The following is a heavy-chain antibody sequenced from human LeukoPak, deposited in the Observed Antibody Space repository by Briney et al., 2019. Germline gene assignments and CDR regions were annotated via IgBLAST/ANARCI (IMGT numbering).Heavy chain of an antibody. Sequence: KPSETLSLTCAVYGGSLSGHYWSWIRQPPGKGLEWIGEINHSGSTNYNPSLKSRVTISVDTSNNQFSLKVNSVTAADTATYYCASHRGDTYGPYDYWGQGTLVTASS. J-gene: IGHJ4*02. CDR3: ASHRGDTYGPYDY. V-gene: IGHV4-34*01. CDR2: INHSGST. D-gene: IGHD5-18*01. CDR1: GGSLSGHY.